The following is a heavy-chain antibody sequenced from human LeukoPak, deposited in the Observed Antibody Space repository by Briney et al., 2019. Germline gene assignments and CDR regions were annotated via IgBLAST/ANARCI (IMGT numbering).Heavy chain of an antibody. J-gene: IGHJ4*02. Sequence: GGSLRLSCAASGFTFSSYWMHWVRQAPGKGLVWVSRINSDGSSTSYADAVKGRFTISRDNAKNTLYLQMNSLRAEDTAVYYCARGPGGYSKTFDSWGQGTLVTVSS. D-gene: IGHD4-11*01. CDR3: ARGPGGYSKTFDS. CDR1: GFTFSSYW. V-gene: IGHV3-74*01. CDR2: INSDGSST.